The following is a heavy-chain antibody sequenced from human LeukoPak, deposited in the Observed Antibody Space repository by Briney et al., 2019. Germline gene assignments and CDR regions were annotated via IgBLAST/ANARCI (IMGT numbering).Heavy chain of an antibody. V-gene: IGHV3-30*03. Sequence: GGSLRLSCATSGFTFSSYGMHWVRQAPGKGLEWVALITYDGYYKYYSDSVKGRFTISSDTSKNTLYLQMNSLRAEDTAVYYCARDLSPVVRASPMGYWGQGTLVTVSS. J-gene: IGHJ4*02. CDR2: ITYDGYYK. D-gene: IGHD3-10*01. CDR3: ARDLSPVVRASPMGY. CDR1: GFTFSSYG.